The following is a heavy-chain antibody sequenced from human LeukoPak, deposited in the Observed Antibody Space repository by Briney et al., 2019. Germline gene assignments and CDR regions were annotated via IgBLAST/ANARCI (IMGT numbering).Heavy chain of an antibody. CDR3: VRNLMDAESGAFDI. V-gene: IGHV4-59*01. CDR1: GGSINNYY. J-gene: IGHJ3*02. D-gene: IGHD3-3*01. Sequence: SETLSLTCTVSGGSINNYYWSWSRQPRGKGLEWVGYIHYSGTTNYSPSLKSRLTISVDTSQSHFSLRLSSVTAADTAVYFCVRNLMDAESGAFDIWGHGKIVSVSS. CDR2: IHYSGTT.